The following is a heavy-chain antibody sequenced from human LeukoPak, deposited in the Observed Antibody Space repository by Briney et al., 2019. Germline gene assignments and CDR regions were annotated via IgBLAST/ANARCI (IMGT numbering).Heavy chain of an antibody. D-gene: IGHD4-17*01. CDR2: TNPSGGST. V-gene: IGHV1-46*03. Sequence: ASVKVSCKASGYTFTSYYMHWVRQAPGQGLEWMGITNPSGGSTSYAQKFQGRVTMTRDTSTSTVYMELSSLRSEDTAVYYCARDAPDYGDLDYWGQGTLVTVSS. CDR3: ARDAPDYGDLDY. CDR1: GYTFTSYY. J-gene: IGHJ4*02.